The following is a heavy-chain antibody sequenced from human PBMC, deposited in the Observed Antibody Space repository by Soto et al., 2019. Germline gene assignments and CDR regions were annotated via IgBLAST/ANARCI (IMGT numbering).Heavy chain of an antibody. D-gene: IGHD5-12*01. Sequence: SVKVSCKASGGTFSSYAISWVRQAPGQGLEWMGGIIPIFGTANYAQKFQGRVTITADESTSTAYMELSSLRSEDTAVYYWARGNGYDSYYGMDVWGQGTTVTVSS. V-gene: IGHV1-69*13. CDR3: ARGNGYDSYYGMDV. CDR2: IIPIFGTA. J-gene: IGHJ6*02. CDR1: GGTFSSYA.